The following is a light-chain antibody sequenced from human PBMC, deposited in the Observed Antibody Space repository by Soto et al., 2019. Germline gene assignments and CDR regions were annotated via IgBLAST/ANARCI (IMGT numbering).Light chain of an antibody. CDR2: AAS. Sequence: DIQLTQSPSFLSAYVGDRVAITCRASQDISSHLVWYQQKPGKSPQLLIFAASTLQRGVTSRFSGSGSETAFTLTINGLRHEDFAAYHCQQFNTYPITFGQGTR. V-gene: IGKV1-9*01. CDR3: QQFNTYPIT. J-gene: IGKJ5*01. CDR1: QDISSH.